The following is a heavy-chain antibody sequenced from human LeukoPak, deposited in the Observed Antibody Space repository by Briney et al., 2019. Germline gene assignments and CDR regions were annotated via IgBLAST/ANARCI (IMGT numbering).Heavy chain of an antibody. D-gene: IGHD3-3*01. CDR3: ARDDPITIFGVVLSDAFDI. CDR1: GFTFSGYY. Sequence: PGGSLRPSCVVSGFTFSGYYMSWVRQAPGKGLEWVSGLSGIGDNTIYADSVKGRFTISRDNAKNSLYLQMNSLRAEDTAVYYCARDDPITIFGVVLSDAFDIWGQGTMVTVSS. J-gene: IGHJ3*02. V-gene: IGHV3-11*06. CDR2: LSGIGDNT.